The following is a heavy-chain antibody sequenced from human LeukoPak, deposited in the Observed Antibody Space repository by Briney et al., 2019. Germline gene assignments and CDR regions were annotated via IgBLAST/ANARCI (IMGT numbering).Heavy chain of an antibody. V-gene: IGHV4-34*01. CDR2: IIHDGGT. Sequence: PSETLSLTCAVYGGSFSDYYWTWIRQSPGKGLEWIGEIIHDGGTNYNPSLKSRVALSVDTSKNQFSLQLTSVTAADTAVYYCARGPPPDFDYWGQGTLVTVSS. CDR1: GGSFSDYY. J-gene: IGHJ4*02. CDR3: ARGPPPDFDY.